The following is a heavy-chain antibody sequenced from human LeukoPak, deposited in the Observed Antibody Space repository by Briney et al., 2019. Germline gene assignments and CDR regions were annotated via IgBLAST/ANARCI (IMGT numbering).Heavy chain of an antibody. CDR2: IGGSGAST. CDR3: AKDRDVTIYFDY. J-gene: IGHJ4*02. CDR1: GFTFIRYA. V-gene: IGHV3-23*01. Sequence: GGSLRLSCAASGFTFIRYAMTWVRQAPGKGLEWVSTIGGSGASTYYADSVKGRFTISKDNSKNTLRLQMNSLTAEDTAIYYCAKDRDVTIYFDYWGQGTLVTVSS. D-gene: IGHD5-24*01.